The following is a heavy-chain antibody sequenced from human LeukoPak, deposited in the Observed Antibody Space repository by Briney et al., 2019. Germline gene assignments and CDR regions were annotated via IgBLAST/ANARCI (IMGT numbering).Heavy chain of an antibody. V-gene: IGHV3-11*01. J-gene: IGHJ4*02. CDR2: ISSSGSTI. Sequence: GGSLRLSCAASGFTFSDYYMSWVRQAPGKGLEWVSYISSSGSTIYYADSVKGRFTISRDNAKNSLYLQMNSLRAEDTAVYYCGREVAVAGTSPIDYWGQGTLVTVSS. D-gene: IGHD6-19*01. CDR1: GFTFSDYY. CDR3: GREVAVAGTSPIDY.